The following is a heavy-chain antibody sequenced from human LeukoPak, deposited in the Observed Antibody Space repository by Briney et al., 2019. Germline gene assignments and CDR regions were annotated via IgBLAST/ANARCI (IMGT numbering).Heavy chain of an antibody. J-gene: IGHJ4*02. V-gene: IGHV3-30*18. CDR2: ISYDGSNK. D-gene: IGHD3-10*01. Sequence: GRSLRLSCASCGFTFSSYGRHCVRQAPGKGLEWVAVISYDGSNKYYADSVKCRFTISRDNSKNTLYLQMNSLRAEDTAVYYCAKPGGSGSYYFRREPFYWGQGTLVTVSS. CDR3: AKPGGSGSYYFRREPFY. CDR1: GFTFSSYG.